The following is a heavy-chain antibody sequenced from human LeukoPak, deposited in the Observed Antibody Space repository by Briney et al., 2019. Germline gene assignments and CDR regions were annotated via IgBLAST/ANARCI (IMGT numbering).Heavy chain of an antibody. D-gene: IGHD1-1*01. CDR2: ISAGSGNT. CDR1: GDSSRTNA. Sequence: ASVKVSFKASGDSSRTNAIVWLRQAPGQRPEWMGWISAGSGNTKYSQTFQDRLTLTRDTAASTVYMDLSSLRPEDTAVYFCARERDDDPFDIWGQGTLVIVSS. V-gene: IGHV1-3*01. J-gene: IGHJ3*02. CDR3: ARERDDDPFDI.